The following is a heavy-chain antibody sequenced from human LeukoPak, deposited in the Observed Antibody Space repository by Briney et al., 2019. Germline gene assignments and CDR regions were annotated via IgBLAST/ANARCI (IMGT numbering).Heavy chain of an antibody. V-gene: IGHV1-2*02. D-gene: IGHD3-16*01. CDR3: ARGGDFFDAFDI. CDR1: GYTFTGYY. CDR2: INPNSGGT. Sequence: ASVKVSCKASGYTFTGYYMHWVRQSPGQGLEWMGWINPNSGGTNYAQKFQGRVTMTRDTSVSTAYMELSRLRSDDTAVYYCARGGDFFDAFDIWGQGTMVTVSS. J-gene: IGHJ3*02.